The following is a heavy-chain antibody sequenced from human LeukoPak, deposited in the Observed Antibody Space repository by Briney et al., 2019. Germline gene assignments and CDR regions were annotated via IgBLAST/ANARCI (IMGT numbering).Heavy chain of an antibody. V-gene: IGHV3-64D*09. CDR3: VITSATGPLDY. J-gene: IGHJ4*02. D-gene: IGHD6-6*01. Sequence: GGSLRLSCLASGFTFSTYAMHWVRQAPRKGLEYVSAISGNGDNTYYADSLKGRFTISRDNAKNTLYLQMSSLRLEDTAVYYCVITSATGPLDYWDQGTLVTVSS. CDR2: ISGNGDNT. CDR1: GFTFSTYA.